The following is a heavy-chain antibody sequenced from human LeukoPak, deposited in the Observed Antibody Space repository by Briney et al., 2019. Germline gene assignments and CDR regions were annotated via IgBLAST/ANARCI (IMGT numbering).Heavy chain of an antibody. CDR3: AREVRYFDWFSDY. V-gene: IGHV3-7*01. J-gene: IGHJ4*02. Sequence: PGGSLRLSCAASGFTFSSYWMSWVRQAPGKGLEWVANIKQDGSEKYYVDSVKGRFTISRDNAKNSLYLQMNSLRAEDTAVYYCAREVRYFDWFSDYWGQGTQVTVSS. CDR2: IKQDGSEK. D-gene: IGHD3-9*01. CDR1: GFTFSSYW.